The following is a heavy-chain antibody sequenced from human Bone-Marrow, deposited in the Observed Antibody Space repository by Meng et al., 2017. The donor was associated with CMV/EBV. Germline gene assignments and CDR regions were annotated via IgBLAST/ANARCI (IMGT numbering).Heavy chain of an antibody. CDR2: INPNSGGT. CDR1: GYTFTGYY. CDR3: ARDLRVAARRRGWDNWFDP. V-gene: IGHV1-2*02. Sequence: ASVKVSCKASGYTFTGYYMHWVRQAPGQGLEWMGWINPNSGGTNYAQKFQGRVTMTRDTSISTAYMELSRLRSDDTAVYYCARDLRVAARRRGWDNWFDPWVQGTLVTVSS. D-gene: IGHD6-6*01. J-gene: IGHJ5*02.